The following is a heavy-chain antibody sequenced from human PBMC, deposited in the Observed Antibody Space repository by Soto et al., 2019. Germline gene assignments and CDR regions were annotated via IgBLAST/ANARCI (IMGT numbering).Heavy chain of an antibody. V-gene: IGHV3-74*01. Sequence: EVQLVESGGGLVQPGGSLRLSCAASGFTFSRYWMHWVRQAPGKGLVWVSRINSDGSSTSYADSVKGRFTISRDNAKNTLYLQMNSLRAEDTAVYYCARGRYYAHLGRLAYGMDVWGQGTTVTVSS. CDR3: ARGRYYAHLGRLAYGMDV. J-gene: IGHJ6*02. CDR1: GFTFSRYW. CDR2: INSDGSST. D-gene: IGHD3-3*01.